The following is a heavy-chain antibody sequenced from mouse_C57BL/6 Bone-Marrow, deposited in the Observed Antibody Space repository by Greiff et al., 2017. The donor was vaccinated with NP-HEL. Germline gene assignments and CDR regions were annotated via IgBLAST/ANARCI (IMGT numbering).Heavy chain of an antibody. CDR3: ARRGNYFDY. CDR2: IRNKANGYTT. V-gene: IGHV7-3*01. CDR1: GFTFTDYY. Sequence: DVQLVESGGGLVQPGGSLSLSCAASGFTFTDYYMSWVRQPPGKALEWLGFIRNKANGYTTEYSASVKGRFTISRDNSQSILYLQMNALRAEDSATYYCARRGNYFDYWGQGTTLTVSS. J-gene: IGHJ2*01.